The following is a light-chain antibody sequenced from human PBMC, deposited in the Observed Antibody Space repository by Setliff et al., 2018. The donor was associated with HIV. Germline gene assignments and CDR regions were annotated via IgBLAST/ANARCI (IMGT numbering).Light chain of an antibody. Sequence: SYELKQPPSVSVSPGQTARITCSGEALPSKYSYWFQQKPGQAPVMVIYKDTERPSVTPARFSGSTSGTTVTLTISGVQAEDEADYYCLSAHNSSTYRGIFGGGTKVTVL. V-gene: IGLV3-16*01. CDR1: ALPSKY. CDR3: LSAHNSSTYRGI. J-gene: IGLJ2*01. CDR2: KDT.